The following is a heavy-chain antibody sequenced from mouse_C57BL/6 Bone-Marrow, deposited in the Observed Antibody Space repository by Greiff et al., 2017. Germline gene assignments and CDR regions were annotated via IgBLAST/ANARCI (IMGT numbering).Heavy chain of an antibody. V-gene: IGHV1-64*01. Sequence: QVQLQQPGAELVKPGASVKLSCKASGYTFTSYWMHWVKQRPGQGLEWIGMIHPNSGSTNYNEKFKSKATLTVDKSSSTAYMQLCSLTSEASAVYYCARFPITTVVDYFDGWGKGTTLTVSS. J-gene: IGHJ2*01. CDR2: IHPNSGST. D-gene: IGHD1-1*01. CDR1: GYTFTSYW. CDR3: ARFPITTVVDYFDG.